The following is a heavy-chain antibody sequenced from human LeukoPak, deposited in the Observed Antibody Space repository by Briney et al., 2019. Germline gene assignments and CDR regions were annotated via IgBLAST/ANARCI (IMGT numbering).Heavy chain of an antibody. Sequence: PSETLSLTCAVYGGSFSGYYWSWIRQPPGKGLEWIGEINHSGSTNYNPSLKSRVTMSVDTSKNQFSLKLSSVTAADTAVYYCAKVSPGSYAFDIWGQGTMVTVSS. CDR3: AKVSPGSYAFDI. CDR2: INHSGST. V-gene: IGHV4-34*01. D-gene: IGHD3-10*01. J-gene: IGHJ3*02. CDR1: GGSFSGYY.